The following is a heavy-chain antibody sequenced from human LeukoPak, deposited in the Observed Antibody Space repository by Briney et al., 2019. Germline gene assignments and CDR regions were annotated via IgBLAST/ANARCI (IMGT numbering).Heavy chain of an antibody. D-gene: IGHD6-19*01. V-gene: IGHV3-11*04. J-gene: IGHJ3*02. CDR1: GFTFSDYY. CDR2: ISSSGSTI. Sequence: GGSLRLSCAASGFTFSDYYMSWIRQAPGKGLEWVSYISSSGSTIYYADSVKGRFTISRDNAKNSLYLQMNSLRAEDTAVYYCARERSSGWFDAFDIWGQGTMVTVSS. CDR3: ARERSSGWFDAFDI.